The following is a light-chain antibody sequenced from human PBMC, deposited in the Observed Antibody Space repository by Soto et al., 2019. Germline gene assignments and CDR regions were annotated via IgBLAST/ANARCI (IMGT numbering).Light chain of an antibody. V-gene: IGKV3-15*01. CDR1: QSVSSN. CDR3: QQYDSSWT. CDR2: SAS. J-gene: IGKJ1*01. Sequence: EIVMTQSPATLSVSPGERATLSCRASQSVSSNLAWYQQKPGQAPRLLIYSASTRAAGIPARFSGSGSGTEFTLTISSLQSEDFATYYCQQYDSSWTFGQGTKV.